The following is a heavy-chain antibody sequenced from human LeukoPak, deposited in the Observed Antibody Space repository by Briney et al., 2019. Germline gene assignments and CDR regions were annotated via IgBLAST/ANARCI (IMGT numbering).Heavy chain of an antibody. CDR3: ARTNKGFGEFIFDY. D-gene: IGHD3-10*01. Sequence: ASVKVSCKAFGYTFTSNYMHWVRQAPGQGPEWMGVISPSGGSTTYAQKFQGRVTLTRDMSTSTDYMELSSLRSEDTAVYYCARTNKGFGEFIFDYWGQGTLVTVSS. CDR2: ISPSGGST. CDR1: GYTFTSNY. V-gene: IGHV1-46*01. J-gene: IGHJ4*02.